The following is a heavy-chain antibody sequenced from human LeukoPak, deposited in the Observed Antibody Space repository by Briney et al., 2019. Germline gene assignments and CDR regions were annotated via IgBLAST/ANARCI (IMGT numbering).Heavy chain of an antibody. CDR2: INPNSGGT. J-gene: IGHJ4*02. V-gene: IGHV1-2*02. CDR3: ARYFLIPALFY. CDR1: GYTFTSYG. Sequence: ASVKVSCKASGYTFTSYGISWVRQAPGQGLEWMGWINPNSGGTNYAQKFQGRVTMTRDTSISTAYMELSRLRSDDTAVYYCARYFLIPALFYWGQGTLVTVSS. D-gene: IGHD3-16*01.